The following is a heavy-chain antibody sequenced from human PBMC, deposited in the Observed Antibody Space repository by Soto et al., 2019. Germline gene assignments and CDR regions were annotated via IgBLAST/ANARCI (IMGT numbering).Heavy chain of an antibody. D-gene: IGHD3-22*01. CDR1: GFTFSSYA. CDR2: ISGSGGST. J-gene: IGHJ4*02. CDR3: AKTDYYDSSGYYMRYYFDY. Sequence: GGSLRLSCAASGFTFSSYAMSWVRQAPGKGLEWVSAISGSGGSTYYADSVKGRFTISRDNSKNTLYLQMNSLRAEDTAVYYCAKTDYYDSSGYYMRYYFDYWGQGTLVTVSS. V-gene: IGHV3-23*01.